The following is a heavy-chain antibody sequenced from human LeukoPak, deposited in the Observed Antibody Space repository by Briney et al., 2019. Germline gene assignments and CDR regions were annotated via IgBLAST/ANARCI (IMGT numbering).Heavy chain of an antibody. Sequence: ASVKVSCKASGYTFTGYYMHWVRQAPGQGLEWMGRINPNSGGTNYAQKFQGRVTMTRDTSISTAYMELSRLRSDDTAVYYCTTLAPAAHFDYWGRGTLVTVSS. J-gene: IGHJ4*02. CDR3: TTLAPAAHFDY. CDR1: GYTFTGYY. V-gene: IGHV1-2*06. D-gene: IGHD6-13*01. CDR2: INPNSGGT.